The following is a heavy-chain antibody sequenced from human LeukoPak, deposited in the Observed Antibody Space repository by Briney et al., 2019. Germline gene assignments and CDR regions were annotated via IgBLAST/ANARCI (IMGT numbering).Heavy chain of an antibody. V-gene: IGHV4-39*01. CDR1: GASISSTTYY. D-gene: IGHD6-19*01. CDR2: IYYSGST. CDR3: ARHKYSSGWPPEGAFDI. J-gene: IGHJ3*02. Sequence: SETLSLTCTVSGASISSTTYYWGWIRQPPRKGLEWIASIYYSGSTYYNPSLRSRVTISVDTSKNQFSLKLSSVTAADTAVYYCARHKYSSGWPPEGAFDIWGQGTMVTVSS.